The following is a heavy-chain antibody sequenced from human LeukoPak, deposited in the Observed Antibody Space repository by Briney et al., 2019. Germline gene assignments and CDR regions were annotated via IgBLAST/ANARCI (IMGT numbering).Heavy chain of an antibody. D-gene: IGHD2-21*02. V-gene: IGHV1-46*01. CDR2: INPSGGST. Sequence: ASVKVSCKASGYPFTSYYMHWVRQAPGQGLEWMGIINPSGGSTSYAQKFQGRVTMTRDTSTSTVYMELSSLRSEDTAVYYCARGEGTAYCGGDCYPYYFDYWGQGTLVTVSS. CDR3: ARGEGTAYCGGDCYPYYFDY. J-gene: IGHJ4*02. CDR1: GYPFTSYY.